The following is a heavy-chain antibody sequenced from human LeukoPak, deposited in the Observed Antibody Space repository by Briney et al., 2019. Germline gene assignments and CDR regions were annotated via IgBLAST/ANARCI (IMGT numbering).Heavy chain of an antibody. CDR1: GGSIGSSSYY. Sequence: PGTLSLTCTVSGGSIGSSSYYWGWIRQPPGKGLEWIGSIYYSGSTYYNPSLKSRVTISVDTSKNQFSLKLSSVTAADTAVYYCARETNWFDPWGQGTLVTVSS. CDR2: IYYSGST. CDR3: ARETNWFDP. J-gene: IGHJ5*02. V-gene: IGHV4-39*07.